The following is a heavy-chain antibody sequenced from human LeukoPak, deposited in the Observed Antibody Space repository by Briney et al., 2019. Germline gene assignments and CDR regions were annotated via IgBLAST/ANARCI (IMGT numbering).Heavy chain of an antibody. CDR1: GFTVSSNY. V-gene: IGHV3-53*01. Sequence: PGGSLRLSCVVSGFTVSSNYMSWVRQAPGKGLEWVSVIYNSGSTHYADSVKGRFTISRDNSKNTLYLQMNSLRAEDTAVYYCARNRTGYGGYDSVSGFFDYWGQGTLVTVSS. J-gene: IGHJ4*02. D-gene: IGHD5-12*01. CDR3: ARNRTGYGGYDSVSGFFDY. CDR2: IYNSGST.